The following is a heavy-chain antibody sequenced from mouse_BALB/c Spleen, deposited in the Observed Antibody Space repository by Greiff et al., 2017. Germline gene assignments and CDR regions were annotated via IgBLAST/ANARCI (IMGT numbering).Heavy chain of an antibody. Sequence: EVQLVESGGGLVKPGGSLKLSCAASGFTFSSYAMSWVRQTPEKRLEWVASISSGGSTYYPDSVKGRFTISRDNARNILYLQMSSLRSEDTAMYYCARDYYYGSSYFDYWGQGTTLTVSS. J-gene: IGHJ2*01. V-gene: IGHV5-6-5*01. CDR3: ARDYYYGSSYFDY. D-gene: IGHD1-1*01. CDR1: GFTFSSYA. CDR2: ISSGGST.